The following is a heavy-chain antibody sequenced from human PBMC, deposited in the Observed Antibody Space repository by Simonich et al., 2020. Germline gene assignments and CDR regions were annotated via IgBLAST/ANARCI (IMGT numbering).Heavy chain of an antibody. Sequence: QVQLVQSGAEVTKPGASLKVSCTASGYTFTGFYMHWVRQAPGQGLGWRGWNNPNRGGTNSAKKCQGRVTMNRDTSISTAYMELSRLRSDDTAVYYCARGALTGDYYYMDVWGKGTTVTVSS. CDR2: NNPNRGGT. D-gene: IGHD7-27*01. CDR1: GYTFTGFY. J-gene: IGHJ6*03. V-gene: IGHV1-2*02. CDR3: ARGALTGDYYYMDV.